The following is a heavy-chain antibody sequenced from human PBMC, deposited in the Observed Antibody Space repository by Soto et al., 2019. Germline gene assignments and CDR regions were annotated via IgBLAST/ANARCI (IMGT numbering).Heavy chain of an antibody. Sequence: GFLRLSCATSGFTFSNAWINWVRQAQGKGLEWVGRIKSKTDGGTTDYAAPVKGRFAISRDDSNNMVYLQMNSLKIEDTAVYYCTTDSYSTIIIVRFAYWGHGTLVTVSS. CDR2: IKSKTDGGTT. V-gene: IGHV3-15*07. CDR3: TTDSYSTIIIVRFAY. CDR1: GFTFSNAW. J-gene: IGHJ4*01. D-gene: IGHD3-22*01.